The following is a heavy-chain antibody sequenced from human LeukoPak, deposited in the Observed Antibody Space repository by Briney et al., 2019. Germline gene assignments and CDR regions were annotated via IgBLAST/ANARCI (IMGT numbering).Heavy chain of an antibody. CDR3: AKGGEQKTFRCGMDS. Sequence: GGSLRLSCAASGFTISAYYMHWVRQAPGKGLEWVALVSNDGGIKYYGASVRGRFTISRDNPENTLYLQMNSLRADDTAVYYCAKGGEQKTFRCGMDSWGQGTLVTVSS. V-gene: IGHV3-30*18. CDR2: VSNDGGIK. CDR1: GFTISAYY. J-gene: IGHJ4*02. D-gene: IGHD1/OR15-1a*01.